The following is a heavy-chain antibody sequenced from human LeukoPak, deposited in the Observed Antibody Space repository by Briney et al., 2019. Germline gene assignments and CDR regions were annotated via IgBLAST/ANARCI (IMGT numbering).Heavy chain of an antibody. CDR2: TRNKANSFIT. D-gene: IGHD1-26*01. J-gene: IGHJ4*02. V-gene: IGHV3-72*01. CDR3: ASIRGTFGY. Sequence: PGGSLRLSCAASGFTFSDHFLDWVRQAPGKGLEWAGRTRNKANSFITEYAASVKGRFTISRDDSKNSLYLQMSSLKTDDTAMYYCASIRGTFGYWGQGTLVTVSS. CDR1: GFTFSDHF.